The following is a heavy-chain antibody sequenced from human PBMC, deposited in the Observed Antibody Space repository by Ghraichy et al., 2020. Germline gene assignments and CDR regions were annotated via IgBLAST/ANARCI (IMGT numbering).Heavy chain of an antibody. CDR2: MNPNSGNT. D-gene: IGHD2-15*01. CDR3: ARVGGGSCYEGCYYYYGMDV. J-gene: IGHJ6*02. Sequence: ASVKVSCKASGYTFTSYDINWVRQATGQGLEWMGWMNPNSGNTGYAQKFQGRVTMTRNTSISTAYMELSSLRSEDTAVYYCARVGGGSCYEGCYYYYGMDVWGQGTTVTVSS. V-gene: IGHV1-8*01. CDR1: GYTFTSYD.